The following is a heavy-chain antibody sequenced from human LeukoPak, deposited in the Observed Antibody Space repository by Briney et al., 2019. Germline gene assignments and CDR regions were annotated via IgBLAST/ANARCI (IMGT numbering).Heavy chain of an antibody. CDR1: GYTVTSYY. J-gene: IGHJ6*02. D-gene: IGHD5-24*01. Sequence: ASVKVSCKASGYTVTSYYMHWVRQAPGQGLEWMAILNPSGGSSNYAQKFQGRATLTKATSTGTVYMELSSLRSEDTAVYYCASVYKHGMDVWGQGTTVIVSS. V-gene: IGHV1-46*01. CDR2: LNPSGGSS. CDR3: ASVYKHGMDV.